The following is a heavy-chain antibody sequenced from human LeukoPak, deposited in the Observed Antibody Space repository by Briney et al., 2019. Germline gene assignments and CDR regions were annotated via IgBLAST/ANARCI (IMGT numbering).Heavy chain of an antibody. V-gene: IGHV1-8*03. CDR3: ARSGVLNGGLDY. Sequence: ASVKVSCKTSGYTFTTYDINWVRQAPGQGLEWMGWMNPNSDNSGLAQKFQGRVTITRKTSTSTAYMELSSLRSEDTAVYYCARSGVLNGGLDYWGQGTLVTVSS. D-gene: IGHD3-16*01. J-gene: IGHJ4*02. CDR1: GYTFTTYD. CDR2: MNPNSDNS.